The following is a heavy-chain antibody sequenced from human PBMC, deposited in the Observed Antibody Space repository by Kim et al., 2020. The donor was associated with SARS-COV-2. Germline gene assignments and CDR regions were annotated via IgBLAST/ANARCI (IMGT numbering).Heavy chain of an antibody. V-gene: IGHV3-30-3*01. Sequence: GGSLRLSCAASGFTFSSYAMHWVRQAPGKGLEWVAVISYDGSNKYYADSVKGRFTISRDNSKNTLYLQMNSLRAEDTAVYYCASGLYSSPEVDYWGQGTL. J-gene: IGHJ4*02. CDR1: GFTFSSYA. CDR2: ISYDGSNK. D-gene: IGHD6-13*01. CDR3: ASGLYSSPEVDY.